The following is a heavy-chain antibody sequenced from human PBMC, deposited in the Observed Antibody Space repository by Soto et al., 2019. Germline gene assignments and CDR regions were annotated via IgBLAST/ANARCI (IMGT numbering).Heavy chain of an antibody. V-gene: IGHV3-72*01. CDR1: GFTFSDLD. CDR2: TRNKANSYTT. Sequence: GRSLRVSCTAVGFTFSDLDMDRVRQAPGKGLEWVGRTRNKANSYTTEYAASVKGRFTVSRDDSRNSLYLQMNSLRVEDTAVYYCAKGNSIATAVDYWGQGTLVTVSS. D-gene: IGHD6-13*01. CDR3: AKGNSIATAVDY. J-gene: IGHJ4*02.